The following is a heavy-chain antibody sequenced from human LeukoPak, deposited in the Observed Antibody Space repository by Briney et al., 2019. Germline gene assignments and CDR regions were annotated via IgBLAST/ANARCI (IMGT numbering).Heavy chain of an antibody. CDR2: ISAYNGNT. J-gene: IGHJ1*01. Sequence: ASVKVSCKAFGYTFTSYGISWVRQAPGQGLEWMGWISAYNGNTNYAQKLQGRVTMTTDTSTSTAYMELRSLRSDDTAVYYCARDRIAAAGIVYFQHWGQGTLVTVSS. CDR3: ARDRIAAAGIVYFQH. V-gene: IGHV1-18*01. D-gene: IGHD6-13*01. CDR1: GYTFTSYG.